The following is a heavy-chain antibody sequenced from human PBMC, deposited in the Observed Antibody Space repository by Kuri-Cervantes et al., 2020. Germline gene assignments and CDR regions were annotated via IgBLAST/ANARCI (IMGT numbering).Heavy chain of an antibody. CDR1: GYTFTGYY. D-gene: IGHD6-13*01. V-gene: IGHV1-2*04. Sequence: ASVKVSCKTSGYTFTGYYMHWVRQAPGQGLEWMGWINPNTGGTNYAQKFQGWVTMTRDTSISTAYMELSRLRCDDTAVYYCARGGAAAGSYYFDYWGQGTLVTVSS. CDR3: ARGGAAAGSYYFDY. J-gene: IGHJ4*02. CDR2: INPNTGGT.